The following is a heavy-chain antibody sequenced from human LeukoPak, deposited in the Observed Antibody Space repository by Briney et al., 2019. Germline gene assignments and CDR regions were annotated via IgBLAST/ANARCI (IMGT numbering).Heavy chain of an antibody. CDR2: MNHSGST. Sequence: SETLSLTCAAYGGSFSGHYWSWIRQSPGKGLEWIGEMNHSGSTSFHPSLKSRVTISVDTSKNQFSLKLSSVTAADTAVYYCARALRQGDYAFDYWGQGTLVTVSS. CDR3: ARALRQGDYAFDY. J-gene: IGHJ4*02. V-gene: IGHV4-34*01. CDR1: GGSFSGHY. D-gene: IGHD4-17*01.